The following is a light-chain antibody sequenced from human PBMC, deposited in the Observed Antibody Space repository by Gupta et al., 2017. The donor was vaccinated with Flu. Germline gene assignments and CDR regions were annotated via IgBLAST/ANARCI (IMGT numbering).Light chain of an antibody. CDR3: QQYDNLLT. V-gene: IGKV1-33*01. CDR2: DVS. J-gene: IGKJ4*01. Sequence: SPSSLSASVGDRVTITCQASQDISNYLNWYQQKPGKAPKLLIYDVSTLETGVPSRFSGSGSGADFTFTISSLQPEDIATYYCQQYDNLLTFGGGTKVEIK. CDR1: QDISNY.